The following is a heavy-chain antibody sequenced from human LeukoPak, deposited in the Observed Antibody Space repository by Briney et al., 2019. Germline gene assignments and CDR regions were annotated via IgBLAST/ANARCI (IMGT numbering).Heavy chain of an antibody. D-gene: IGHD5-12*01. CDR2: ISSYSSTI. CDR1: GFSFSRYS. V-gene: IGHV3-48*04. CDR3: ARGIYSYVDMEYFYY. J-gene: IGHJ4*02. Sequence: GGSLRLSCAASGFSFSRYSMNWVRQVPGKGLALVSYISSYSSTIYYADSVKGQFTISRDNANNSMYLQMNSLRAGDTAVYYCARGIYSYVDMEYFYYWGQGTLVTVST.